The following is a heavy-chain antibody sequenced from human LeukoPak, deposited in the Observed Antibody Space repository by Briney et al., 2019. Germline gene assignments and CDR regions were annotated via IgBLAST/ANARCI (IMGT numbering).Heavy chain of an antibody. CDR1: GGSISSGGYS. D-gene: IGHD6-6*01. V-gene: IGHV4-30-2*01. Sequence: PSETLSLTCAVSGGSISSGGYSWSWIRQPPGKGLEWIGYIYHSGSTYYNPSLKSRVTISVDRSKNQFSLKLSSVTAADTAVYYCARAYSSSSWAWEYYFDYWGQGTLVTVSS. CDR2: IYHSGST. J-gene: IGHJ4*02. CDR3: ARAYSSSSWAWEYYFDY.